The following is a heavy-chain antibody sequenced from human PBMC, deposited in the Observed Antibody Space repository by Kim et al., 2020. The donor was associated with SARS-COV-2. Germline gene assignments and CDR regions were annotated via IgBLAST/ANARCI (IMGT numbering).Heavy chain of an antibody. D-gene: IGHD6-19*01. CDR2: IYYSGST. V-gene: IGHV4-39*01. Sequence: SETLSLTCTVSGGSISSSSYYWGWIRQPPGKGLEWIGSIYYSGSTYYNPSLKSRVTISVDTSKNQFSLKLSSVTAADTAVYYCARRGSSGCYYFDYWGQ. J-gene: IGHJ4*02. CDR3: ARRGSSGCYYFDY. CDR1: GGSISSSSYY.